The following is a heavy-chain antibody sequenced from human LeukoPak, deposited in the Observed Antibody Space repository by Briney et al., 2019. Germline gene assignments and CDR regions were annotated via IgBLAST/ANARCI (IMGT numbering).Heavy chain of an antibody. D-gene: IGHD3-22*01. CDR1: GFTFSSYA. J-gene: IGHJ4*02. CDR2: ISGSGGSK. CDR3: AKAAGGYYYDSSGYFAFGY. Sequence: GGSLRLSCAASGFTFSSYAMSWVRQPPGKGLEWVSAISGSGGSKNYADSVKGRSTVSRDNSKTRLYLQMNSLRAADTAVYYCAKAAGGYYYDSSGYFAFGYWGQGALVTVSS. V-gene: IGHV3-23*01.